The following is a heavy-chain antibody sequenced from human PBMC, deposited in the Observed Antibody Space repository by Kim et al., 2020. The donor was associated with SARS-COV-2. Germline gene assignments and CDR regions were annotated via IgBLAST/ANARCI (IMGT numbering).Heavy chain of an antibody. CDR3: TAGVKSGGDY. CDR1: GFTFGDYA. D-gene: IGHD2-8*01. Sequence: GGSLRLSCTSSGFTFGDYAMNWIRQAPGKGLEWVGFIRGTASGGTTEYAASVKDRFTVSRDDSKSIAYLQMNGLKTEDAAVYYCTAGVKSGGDYWGQGILVTVSS. V-gene: IGHV3-49*03. J-gene: IGHJ4*02. CDR2: IRGTASGGTT.